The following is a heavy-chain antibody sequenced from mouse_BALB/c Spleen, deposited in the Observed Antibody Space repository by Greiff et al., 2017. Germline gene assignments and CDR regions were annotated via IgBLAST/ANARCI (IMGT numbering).Heavy chain of an antibody. V-gene: IGHV14-4*02. CDR3: NAWGGNYVGAY. CDR2: IDPENGDT. D-gene: IGHD2-1*01. Sequence: VQLKESGAELVRSGASVKLSCTASGFNIKDYYMHWVKQRPEQGLEWIGWIDPENGDTEYAPKFQGKATMTADTSSNTAYLQLSSLTSEDTAVYYCNAWGGNYVGAYWGQGTLVTVSA. J-gene: IGHJ3*01. CDR1: GFNIKDYY.